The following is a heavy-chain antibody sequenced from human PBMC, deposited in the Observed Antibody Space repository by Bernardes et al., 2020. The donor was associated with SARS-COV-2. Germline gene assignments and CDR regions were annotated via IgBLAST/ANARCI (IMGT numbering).Heavy chain of an antibody. Sequence: SVKVSCKASGGTFSSYTISWVRQAPGQGLEWMGRIIPILGIANYAQKFQGRVTITADKSTSTAYMELSSLRSEDTAVYYCARESDSSEDAFDIWGQGTMVTVSS. J-gene: IGHJ3*02. CDR2: IIPILGIA. CDR1: GGTFSSYT. CDR3: ARESDSSEDAFDI. V-gene: IGHV1-69*04. D-gene: IGHD3-22*01.